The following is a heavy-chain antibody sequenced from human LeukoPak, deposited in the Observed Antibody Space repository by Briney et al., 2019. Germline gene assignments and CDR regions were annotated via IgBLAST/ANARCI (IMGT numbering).Heavy chain of an antibody. V-gene: IGHV3-9*01. CDR3: AKGRVVIRPLDAFDI. CDR1: GFTFDGYA. CDR2: ISWNSGSI. D-gene: IGHD3-3*01. J-gene: IGHJ3*02. Sequence: PGGSLRLSCAASGFTFDGYAMHWVRQAPGKGLEWVSGISWNSGSIGYADSVKGRFTISRDNAKNSLYLQMNSLRAEDTALYYCAKGRVVIRPLDAFDIWGQGTMVTVSS.